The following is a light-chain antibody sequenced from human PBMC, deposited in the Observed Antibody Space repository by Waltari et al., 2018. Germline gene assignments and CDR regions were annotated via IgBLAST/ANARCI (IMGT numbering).Light chain of an antibody. CDR3: QHYVRLPVT. Sequence: EIVLTQSPGTLSLSPGERATLSCRASQGVGTSLAWYRQQKVGQAPRLLIYGVSIRATGISDRFSGSGFGTDFSLTISGLGPEDFAVYYCQHYVRLPVTFGQGTTVEIK. V-gene: IGKV3-20*01. CDR1: QGVGTS. J-gene: IGKJ1*01. CDR2: GVS.